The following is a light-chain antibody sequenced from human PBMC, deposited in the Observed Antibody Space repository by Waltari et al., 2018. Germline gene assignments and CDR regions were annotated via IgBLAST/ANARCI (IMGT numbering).Light chain of an antibody. CDR3: QTWDSSFVI. V-gene: IGLV3-1*01. Sequence: SYQLTQPPSVSVSSGQTASITCSGDKLGDKYVCWYQQKPGQSPVLVIYQDIKRPSGIPERISGSNSGITATLTISGTQAMDEADYYCQTWDSSFVIFGGGTKLTVL. CDR1: KLGDKY. CDR2: QDI. J-gene: IGLJ2*01.